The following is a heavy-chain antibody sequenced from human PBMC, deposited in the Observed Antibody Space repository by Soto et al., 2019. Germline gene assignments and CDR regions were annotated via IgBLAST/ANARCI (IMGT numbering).Heavy chain of an antibody. CDR2: IVVGSGNT. J-gene: IGHJ6*02. Sequence: SVKVSCKASGFTFTSSAVQWVRQARGQRLEWIGWIVVGSGNTNYAQKFQERVTITRDMSTSTAYMELSSLRSEDTAVYYCAADDSGSYRFYYYYGMDVWGQGTTVTVSS. D-gene: IGHD1-26*01. CDR1: GFTFTSSA. CDR3: AADDSGSYRFYYYYGMDV. V-gene: IGHV1-58*01.